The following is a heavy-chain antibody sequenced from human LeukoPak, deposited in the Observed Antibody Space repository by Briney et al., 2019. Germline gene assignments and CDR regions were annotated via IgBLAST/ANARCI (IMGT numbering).Heavy chain of an antibody. CDR2: MSYSGRT. Sequence: SETLSLTCTVSGDSVSSYYWSWIRQTPGKGLEWIGYMSYSGRTDYGPSLKSRVAMSLDTSKNQFSLRMSSVTAADTGVYYCARGHYYYNSGSYYYMDVWGKGTTVTISS. CDR3: ARGHYYYNSGSYYYMDV. J-gene: IGHJ6*03. D-gene: IGHD3-10*01. CDR1: GDSVSSYY. V-gene: IGHV4-59*02.